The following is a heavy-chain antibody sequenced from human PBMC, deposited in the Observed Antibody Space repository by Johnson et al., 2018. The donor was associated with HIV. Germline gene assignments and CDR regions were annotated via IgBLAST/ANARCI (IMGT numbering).Heavy chain of an antibody. CDR2: IRYDGSNK. Sequence: QVQLVESGGGVVQPGGSLRLSCASSGFTFSNYAMHWVRQAPGKGLEWVVFIRYDGSNKYYADSVKGRFTISRDNSKNTLYLQMNSLKTEDTALYYCTTAIYSYDTRDTRAFDIWGQGTMVTVSS. CDR1: GFTFSNYA. D-gene: IGHD3-22*01. CDR3: TTAIYSYDTRDTRAFDI. J-gene: IGHJ3*02. V-gene: IGHV3-30*02.